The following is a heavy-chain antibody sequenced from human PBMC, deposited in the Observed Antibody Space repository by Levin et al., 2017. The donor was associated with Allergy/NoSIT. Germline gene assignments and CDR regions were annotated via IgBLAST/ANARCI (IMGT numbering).Heavy chain of an antibody. CDR1: GFSLSTSGMS. CDR3: ARKYCSRTSGPTGFDY. Sequence: SGPTLVKPTQTLTLTCTFSGFSLSTSGMSLSWIRQPPGKALEWLALIDWDDDKFYSTSLKTRLTISKDTSKNQVVLTMTNMDPVDTATYYCARKYCSRTSGPTGFDYWGQGTLVTVSS. CDR2: IDWDDDK. V-gene: IGHV2-70*01. D-gene: IGHD2-2*01. J-gene: IGHJ4*02.